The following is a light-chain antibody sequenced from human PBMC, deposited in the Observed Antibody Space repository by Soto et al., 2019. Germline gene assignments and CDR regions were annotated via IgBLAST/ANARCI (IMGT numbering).Light chain of an antibody. CDR3: CSYAGSNILV. J-gene: IGLJ2*01. Sequence: QSALTQPASVSGSPGQSITISCTGTSSDVGSYNLVSWYQQHPGKAPKLMIYEGSKRPSGVSNRFSGSKSGNTASLTISGIQAEDEADYYCCSYAGSNILVFGGGTKVTVL. CDR2: EGS. CDR1: SSDVGSYNL. V-gene: IGLV2-23*01.